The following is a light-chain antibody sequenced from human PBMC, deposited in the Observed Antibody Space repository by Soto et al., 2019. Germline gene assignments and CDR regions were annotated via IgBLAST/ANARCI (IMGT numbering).Light chain of an antibody. CDR2: EAS. CDR1: QSISSW. J-gene: IGKJ1*01. Sequence: DIQITQSPSSLSASVGDRVTITCRASQSISSWLAWYQQKPGKAPKLLIFEASTLQSGVPSRFSGSGSGTEFTLTISCLQSEDFATYYCQQYYSYPRTFGQGTKVDIK. CDR3: QQYYSYPRT. V-gene: IGKV1-5*03.